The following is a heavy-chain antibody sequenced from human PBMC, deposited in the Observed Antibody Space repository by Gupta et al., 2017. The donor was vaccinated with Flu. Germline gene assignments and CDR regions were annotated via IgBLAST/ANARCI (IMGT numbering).Heavy chain of an antibody. V-gene: IGHV3-9*01. D-gene: IGHD2-15*01. Sequence: EIQLVESGGGLVQPGGSLRLSCAASGFSFADNAMNWVRKAPGKGLEWVSGISWNSGGIGYADSVKGRFTISRDNAKNSLYLQMNNLRAEDTALYYCTRFRCGAGSCYSDAGGQGTLVTVSS. CDR3: TRFRCGAGSCYSDA. CDR2: ISWNSGGI. CDR1: GFSFADNA. J-gene: IGHJ5*02.